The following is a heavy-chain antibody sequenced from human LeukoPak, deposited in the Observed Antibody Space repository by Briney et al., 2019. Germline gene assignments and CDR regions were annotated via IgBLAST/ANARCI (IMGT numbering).Heavy chain of an antibody. D-gene: IGHD3-10*01. J-gene: IGHJ4*02. CDR1: GFTFSDYY. Sequence: PGGSLRLSCAASGFTFSDYYMSWIRQAPGKGLEWVSYISSSGSTIYYADSVKGRFTISRDNSKNTLYLQMNSLRAEDTAVYYCAKVSGSYYQPTMDYWGQGTLVTVSS. CDR2: ISSSGSTI. CDR3: AKVSGSYYQPTMDY. V-gene: IGHV3-11*01.